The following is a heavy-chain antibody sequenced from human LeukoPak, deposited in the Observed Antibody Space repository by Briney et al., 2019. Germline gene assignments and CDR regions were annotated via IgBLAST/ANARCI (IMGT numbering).Heavy chain of an antibody. V-gene: IGHV1-46*01. J-gene: IGHJ6*02. CDR2: INPRGGST. Sequence: ASVKVSCKASGYTFTSYYMHWVRQAPGQGLEWMGIINPRGGSTSYAQKFQGRVTMTRDTSTSTVYMELSSLRSEDTAVYYCAIVPSDYYYYYGMDVWGQGTTVTVSS. CDR3: AIVPSDYYYYYGMDV. CDR1: GYTFTSYY.